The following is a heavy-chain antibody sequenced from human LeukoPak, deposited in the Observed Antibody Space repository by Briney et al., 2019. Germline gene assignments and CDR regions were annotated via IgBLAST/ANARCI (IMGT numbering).Heavy chain of an antibody. CDR2: IYTSGST. V-gene: IGHV4-4*07. J-gene: IGHJ4*02. Sequence: SETLSLTCTVSGDSISSFHWSWIRQPAGKGLEWIGRIYTSGSTNYNPSLKSRVTISVDTSKNQFSLKLSSVTAADTAVYYCARGGYYYDSSGTYRFDYWGQGTLVTVSS. CDR3: ARGGYYYDSSGTYRFDY. D-gene: IGHD3-22*01. CDR1: GDSISSFH.